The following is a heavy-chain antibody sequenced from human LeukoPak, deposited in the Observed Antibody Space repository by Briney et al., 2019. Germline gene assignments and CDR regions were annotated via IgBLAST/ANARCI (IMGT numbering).Heavy chain of an antibody. V-gene: IGHV4-39*01. CDR1: GGSISSSSYY. Sequence: SETLSLTCTVSGGSISSSSYYWGWIRQPPGKGLEWIGSIYHSGSTYYNPSLKSRVTISVDTSKNQFSLKLSSVTAADTAVYYCARGRRDFGGDYYFDYWGQGTLVTVSS. CDR3: ARGRRDFGGDYYFDY. D-gene: IGHD2-21*02. CDR2: IYHSGST. J-gene: IGHJ4*02.